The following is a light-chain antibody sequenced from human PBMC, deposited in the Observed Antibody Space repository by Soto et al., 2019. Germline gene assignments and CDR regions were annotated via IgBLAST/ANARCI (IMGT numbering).Light chain of an antibody. CDR3: CSYAGSSTPLV. CDR1: SGDIGSNNL. CDR2: EVN. J-gene: IGLJ1*01. Sequence: QSALTQPASVSGSPGQSITISCTGTSGDIGSNNLVSWYQHHPGKAPQLLIYEVNKRPSGVSYRFSGSKSGNTASLTISGLQSEDETDYYCCSYAGSSTPLVFGTGTKVTVL. V-gene: IGLV2-23*02.